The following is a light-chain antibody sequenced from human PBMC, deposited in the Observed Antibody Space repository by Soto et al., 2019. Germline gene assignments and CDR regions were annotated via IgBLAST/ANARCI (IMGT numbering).Light chain of an antibody. Sequence: EIVLTQSPGTLSLSPGERATLSCRASQSFSSNSIAWYQQKPGQAPRLLIYAASTRATGIPDRFSASGSGTDFTLTISRLEPEDFAVYYCQQYGSSPPQYTFGQGTQLEIK. V-gene: IGKV3-20*01. CDR3: QQYGSSPPQYT. CDR2: AAS. CDR1: QSFSSNS. J-gene: IGKJ2*01.